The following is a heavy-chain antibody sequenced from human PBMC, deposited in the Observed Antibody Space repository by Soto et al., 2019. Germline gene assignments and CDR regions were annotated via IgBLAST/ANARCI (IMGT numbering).Heavy chain of an antibody. V-gene: IGHV3-21*01. CDR2: ISSSSSYI. J-gene: IGHJ6*02. Sequence: EVQLVESGGGLVQPGGSLRLSCAASGFTFSSYSMNWVRQAPGKWLEWVSSISSSSSYIYYADSVKGRFTISRDNAKNSLYLQMNSLRAEDTAVYYCARDHAYYDFWRGDQVYYYYGMDVWGQGTTVTVYS. D-gene: IGHD3-3*01. CDR3: ARDHAYYDFWRGDQVYYYYGMDV. CDR1: GFTFSSYS.